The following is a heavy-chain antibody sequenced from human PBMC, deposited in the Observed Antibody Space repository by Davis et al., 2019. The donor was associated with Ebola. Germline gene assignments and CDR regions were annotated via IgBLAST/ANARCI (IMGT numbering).Heavy chain of an antibody. J-gene: IGHJ6*02. V-gene: IGHV4-34*01. CDR1: GGSFSGYY. CDR3: ARGHTYGSMVYGMDV. D-gene: IGHD5-18*01. Sequence: MPSETLSLTCAVYGGSFSGYYWTWIRQSPGKGLEWIGEGTQSGSTNYNPSLKSRVTISVDSSKNQFFLKLSSVTAADTAVYYCARGHTYGSMVYGMDVWGQGTTVTVSS. CDR2: GTQSGST.